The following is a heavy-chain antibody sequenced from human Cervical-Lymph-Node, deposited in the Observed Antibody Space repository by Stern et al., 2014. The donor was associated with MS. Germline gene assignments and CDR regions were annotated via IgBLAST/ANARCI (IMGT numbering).Heavy chain of an antibody. J-gene: IGHJ4*02. V-gene: IGHV3-48*02. CDR1: GFTFNNYG. CDR3: ARGRTEDY. CDR2: ISGSSTII. Sequence: EMQLVESGGGSVQPGGSLRLSCAVSGFTFNNYGMNWVRQAPGKGLEWLAYISGSSTIIYYADSVKGRFTISRDNAKDSLYLQMNSLRDEDTAVYYCARGRTEDYWGQGTLVPSPQ.